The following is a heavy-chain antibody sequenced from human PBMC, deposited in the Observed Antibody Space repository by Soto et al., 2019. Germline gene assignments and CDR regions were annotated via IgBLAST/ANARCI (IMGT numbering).Heavy chain of an antibody. CDR3: AREGGSSSWGGNWFDP. J-gene: IGHJ5*02. D-gene: IGHD6-13*01. V-gene: IGHV1-69*01. Sequence: QVQLVQSGAEVKKPGSSVKVSCKASGGTFSSYAISWVRQAPGQGLEWMGGIIPIFGTANYAQKFQGRVTITADESTSTAYMELSGLRSEDTAVYYCAREGGSSSWGGNWFDPWGQGTLVTVSS. CDR1: GGTFSSYA. CDR2: IIPIFGTA.